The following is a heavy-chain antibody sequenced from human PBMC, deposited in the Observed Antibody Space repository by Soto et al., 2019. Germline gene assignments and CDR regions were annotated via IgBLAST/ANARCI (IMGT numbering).Heavy chain of an antibody. CDR3: AGDLLQLERSFDCFDP. V-gene: IGHV3-33*01. J-gene: IGHJ5*02. D-gene: IGHD1-1*01. CDR2: IWYDGSNK. Sequence: GGSLRLSCAASGFTFSSYGMHWVRQAPGKGLEWVAVIWYDGSNKYYADSVKGRFTISRDNSKNTLYLQMNSLRAEDTAVYYCAGDLLQLERSFDCFDPWGQGTLVTVFS. CDR1: GFTFSSYG.